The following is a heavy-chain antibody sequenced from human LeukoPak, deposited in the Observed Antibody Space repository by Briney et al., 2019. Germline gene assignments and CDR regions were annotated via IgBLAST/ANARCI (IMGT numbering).Heavy chain of an antibody. V-gene: IGHV3-23*01. Sequence: GGSLRLSCAASGFTFSSYAMSWVRQPPGKGLECVSAISGSGRRTYYADSVKGRFTISRDNSKNTLYLQMNSLRAEDTAVYYCAKSLFGCPDYWGQGTLVTVSS. CDR1: GFTFSSYA. D-gene: IGHD3-16*01. J-gene: IGHJ4*02. CDR3: AKSLFGCPDY. CDR2: ISGSGRRT.